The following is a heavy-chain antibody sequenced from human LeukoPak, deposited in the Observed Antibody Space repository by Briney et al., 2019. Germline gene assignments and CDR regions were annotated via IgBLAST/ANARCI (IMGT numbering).Heavy chain of an antibody. Sequence: MSSETLSLTCTVSDDSISDYYRGWIRQPPGKGLEWIGYFYNSGRSTYNPSLKSRVTISADTSKNHFSLKLNSVTTADTAVYYCTRGAGWLIDYWGQGILLTVSS. CDR2: FYNSGRS. CDR3: TRGAGWLIDY. J-gene: IGHJ4*02. D-gene: IGHD3-16*01. V-gene: IGHV4-59*01. CDR1: DDSISDYY.